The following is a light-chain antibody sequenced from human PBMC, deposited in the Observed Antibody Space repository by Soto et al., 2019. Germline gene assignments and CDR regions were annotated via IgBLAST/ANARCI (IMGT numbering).Light chain of an antibody. CDR1: QTKSNF. CDR3: QQSCNSPRT. J-gene: IGKJ1*01. Sequence: IQMTQSPSSLSASIGDRVTITCRARQTKSNFLNWYQQKPGKAPKLLIYAASSLQSGVPSRFSGSGSGTDFTLTISSLHPEDFATYYCQQSCNSPRTFGQGTKLEIK. V-gene: IGKV1-39*01. CDR2: AAS.